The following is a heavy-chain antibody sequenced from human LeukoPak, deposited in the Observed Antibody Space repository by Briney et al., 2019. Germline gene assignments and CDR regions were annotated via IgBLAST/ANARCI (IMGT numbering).Heavy chain of an antibody. V-gene: IGHV3-30-3*01. CDR3: ARERVAAAGTGSRFDY. CDR2: ISYDGSNK. Sequence: PGGSLRLSCAASGFTFSSYAMHWVRQAPGKGVEWVAVISYDGSNKYYADSVKGRFTISRDNSKNTLYLQMNSLRAADTAVYYCARERVAAAGTGSRFDYWGQGTLVTVSS. CDR1: GFTFSSYA. J-gene: IGHJ4*02. D-gene: IGHD6-13*01.